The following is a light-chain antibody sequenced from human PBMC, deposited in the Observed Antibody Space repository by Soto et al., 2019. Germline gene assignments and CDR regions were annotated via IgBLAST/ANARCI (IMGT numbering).Light chain of an antibody. CDR1: QSVDSNY. Sequence: EIVLTQSPGTLSLSPGARATLSCRASQSVDSNYLAWYQHKPGQAPRLLIYGASTRATGIPDRFSGSGSGTDFTLTISRLEPEDFAVYYCHKYGLSPPYTFGPGTKVDIK. V-gene: IGKV3-20*01. CDR2: GAS. CDR3: HKYGLSPPYT. J-gene: IGKJ3*01.